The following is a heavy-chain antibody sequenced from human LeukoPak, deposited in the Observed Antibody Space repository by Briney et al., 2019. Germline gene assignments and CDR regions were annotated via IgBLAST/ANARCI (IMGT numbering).Heavy chain of an antibody. CDR1: GGSISSGGYC. J-gene: IGHJ3*02. D-gene: IGHD3-22*01. Sequence: SETLSLTCTVSGGSISSGGYCWSWIRQHPGKGLEWIGYIYYSGSTYYNPSLKSRVTISVDTSKDQFSLKLSSVTAADTAVYYCARVGDSNYYDSSGYYIDAFDIWGKGTTVTVSS. CDR2: IYYSGST. V-gene: IGHV4-31*03. CDR3: ARVGDSNYYDSSGYYIDAFDI.